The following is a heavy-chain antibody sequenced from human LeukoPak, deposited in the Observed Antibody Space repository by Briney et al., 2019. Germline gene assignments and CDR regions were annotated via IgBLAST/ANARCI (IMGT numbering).Heavy chain of an antibody. CDR2: IYHSGTT. D-gene: IGHD1-1*01. J-gene: IGHJ4*02. Sequence: SETLSLTCTVSGGSISSSSYYWGWIRQPPGKGLEWIRSIYHSGTTHYNPSLKSRLTIFVDTSKNQFSLKVNSVTAADTAVYYCARNWTVTVSVAKFNYFDYWGQGSLVTVSS. V-gene: IGHV4-39*01. CDR1: GGSISSSSYY. CDR3: ARNWTVTVSVAKFNYFDY.